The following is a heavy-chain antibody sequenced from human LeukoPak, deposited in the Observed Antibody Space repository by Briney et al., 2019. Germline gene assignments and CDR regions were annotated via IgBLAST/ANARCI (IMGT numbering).Heavy chain of an antibody. D-gene: IGHD3-3*01. Sequence: KTSETLSLTCGVSGYSINSGYYWGWIRQPPGKGLEWIGSIYHSGSTYYNASLKSRVTISVDTSKNQFSLRLSFVTAADTAVYYCARQVFWSDYDAFDIWGQGTMVTVSS. J-gene: IGHJ3*02. CDR1: GYSINSGYY. CDR3: ARQVFWSDYDAFDI. V-gene: IGHV4-38-2*01. CDR2: IYHSGST.